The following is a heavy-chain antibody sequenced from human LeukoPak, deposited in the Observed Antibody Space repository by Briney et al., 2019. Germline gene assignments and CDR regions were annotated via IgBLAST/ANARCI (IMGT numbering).Heavy chain of an antibody. J-gene: IGHJ4*02. Sequence: GGSLRLSCAASGFTVSSNYMSWVRQAPGKGLEWVSVIYSGGSTYYADSVKGRFTISRDNSKNTLYLQMNSLRAEDTAVYYCARDGGYYYDSSGVYWGQGTLVTVSS. CDR2: IYSGGST. V-gene: IGHV3-66*01. D-gene: IGHD3-22*01. CDR1: GFTVSSNY. CDR3: ARDGGYYYDSSGVY.